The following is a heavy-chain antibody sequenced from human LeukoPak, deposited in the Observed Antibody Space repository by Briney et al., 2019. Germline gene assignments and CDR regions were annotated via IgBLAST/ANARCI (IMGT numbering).Heavy chain of an antibody. CDR3: ARDSSGYYFLDY. J-gene: IGHJ4*02. D-gene: IGHD3-22*01. V-gene: IGHV4-34*01. CDR1: GESVSGYY. Sequence: SETLSLTCAVYGESVSGYYWNWIRQPPGKGLEWIGEINHSGGTNYNPSLKSRVTMSVDTSKNQFSLKLSSVTAADTAVYYCARDSSGYYFLDYWGQGTLVTVSS. CDR2: INHSGGT.